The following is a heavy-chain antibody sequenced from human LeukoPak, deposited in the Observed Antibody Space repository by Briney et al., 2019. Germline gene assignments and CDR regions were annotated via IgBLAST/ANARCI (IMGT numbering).Heavy chain of an antibody. J-gene: IGHJ6*03. Sequence: SVKVSCKASGYTFTSYGINWVRQATGQGLEWMGWMNPNSGNTGYAQKFQGRVTMTRNTSISTAYMELSSLRSEDTAVYYCARWVYYYYYMDVWGKGTTVTVSS. CDR1: GYTFTSYG. CDR3: ARWVYYYYYMDV. CDR2: MNPNSGNT. V-gene: IGHV1-8*02.